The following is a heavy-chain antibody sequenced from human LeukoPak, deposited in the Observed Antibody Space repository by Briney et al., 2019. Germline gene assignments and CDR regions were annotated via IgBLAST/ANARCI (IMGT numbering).Heavy chain of an antibody. V-gene: IGHV3-23*01. D-gene: IGHD3-22*01. J-gene: IGHJ4*02. CDR3: AKVPPRYDTSGLIDY. CDR2: ISGSGRTT. Sequence: GGSLRLSCAASGFTFSSDAMSWVRQAPGEGLEWVSAISGSGRTTFYADSVKGRFTISRDNSINTLYLQMNGLSPEDTAVYYCAKVPPRYDTSGLIDYWGQGTLVTVSS. CDR1: GFTFSSDA.